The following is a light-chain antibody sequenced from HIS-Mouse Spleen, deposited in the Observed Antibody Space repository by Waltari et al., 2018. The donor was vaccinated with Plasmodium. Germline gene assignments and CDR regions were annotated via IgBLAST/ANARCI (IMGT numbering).Light chain of an antibody. CDR2: VAS. V-gene: IGKV3-15*01. J-gene: IGKJ3*01. CDR1: QRVSSN. CDR3: QQYNNWSFT. Sequence: EIVMTQSPATLSVSPGERATLSCRASQRVSSNLAWYQQKPGQAPRLLIYVASTRATGIPARFSGSGSGTEFTLTISSLQSEDFAVYYCQQYNNWSFTFGPATKVDIK.